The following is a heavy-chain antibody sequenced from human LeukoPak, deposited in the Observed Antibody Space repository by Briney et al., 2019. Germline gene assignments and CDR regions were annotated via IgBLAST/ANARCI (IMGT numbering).Heavy chain of an antibody. CDR3: ARDPRAPIPGIAGVNWFDP. J-gene: IGHJ5*02. CDR1: GGSISSSSYY. D-gene: IGHD6-13*01. Sequence: PSETLSLTCTVSGGSISSSSYYWGWIRQPPGKGLEWIGSIYYSGSTYYNPSLKSRVTISVDTSKNQFSLKLSSVTAADTAVYYCARDPRAPIPGIAGVNWFDPWGQGTLVTVSS. V-gene: IGHV4-39*07. CDR2: IYYSGST.